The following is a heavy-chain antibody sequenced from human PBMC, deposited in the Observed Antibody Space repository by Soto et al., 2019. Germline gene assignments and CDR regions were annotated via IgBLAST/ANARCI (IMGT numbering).Heavy chain of an antibody. CDR3: ARDICSGGSCYRHYYGMDV. J-gene: IGHJ6*02. V-gene: IGHV1-2*04. Sequence: ASVKVSCKASGYTFTGYYMHWVRQAPGQGLEWMGWINPNSGGTNYAQKFQGWVTMTRDTSISTAYMELSRLRSDDTAVYYCARDICSGGSCYRHYYGMDVWGQGTTVTVSS. CDR1: GYTFTGYY. CDR2: INPNSGGT. D-gene: IGHD2-15*01.